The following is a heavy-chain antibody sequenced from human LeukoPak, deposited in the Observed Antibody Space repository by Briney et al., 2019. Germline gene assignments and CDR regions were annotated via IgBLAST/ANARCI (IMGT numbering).Heavy chain of an antibody. CDR2: VNPNSGDT. CDR3: AKTYSSGWYEGIDY. D-gene: IGHD6-19*01. V-gene: IGHV1-2*02. Sequence: ASVKVSCKASGYTFTSYDINWVRQAPGQGFEWMGWVNPNSGDTNYAQKFQGRVTMTRDTSISTAYMELYRLTSDDTAVYYCAKTYSSGWYEGIDYWGQGTLVTVSS. CDR1: GYTFTSYD. J-gene: IGHJ4*02.